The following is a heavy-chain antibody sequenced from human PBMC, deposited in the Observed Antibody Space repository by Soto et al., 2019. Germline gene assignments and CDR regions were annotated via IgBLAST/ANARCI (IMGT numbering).Heavy chain of an antibody. V-gene: IGHV3-11*01. Sequence: GGSLRLSCAASGFTFSDYYMNWIRQAPGKGLEWVSYISSGAITIYYADSVKGRFTISRDNAKNSLYLQMNSLRAEDTAVYYCAGQYSSSSVEFWGQGTLVTVSS. CDR2: ISSGAITI. D-gene: IGHD6-6*01. CDR1: GFTFSDYY. CDR3: AGQYSSSSVEF. J-gene: IGHJ4*02.